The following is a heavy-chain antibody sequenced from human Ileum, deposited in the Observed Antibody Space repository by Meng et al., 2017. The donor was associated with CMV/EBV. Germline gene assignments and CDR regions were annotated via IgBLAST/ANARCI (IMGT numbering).Heavy chain of an antibody. CDR2: ISGSAIAT. CDR1: GFTFTNYA. D-gene: IGHD1-26*01. Sequence: GESLKISCAASGFTFTNYAITWVRQAPGKGLEWVSAISGSAIATHYAASVKGRFTISRDNSKSTLYLQMNSLRAEDTAVYFCAKGDSETYGGLSYWGQGTLVTVSS. CDR3: AKGDSETYGGLSY. J-gene: IGHJ4*02. V-gene: IGHV3-23*01.